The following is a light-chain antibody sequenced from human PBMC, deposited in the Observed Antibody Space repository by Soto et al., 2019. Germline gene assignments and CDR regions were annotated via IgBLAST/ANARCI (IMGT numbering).Light chain of an antibody. Sequence: EIVLTQSPGTLSLSPGERATLSCRASQSVSSSYLAWYQQKPGQALRLLIYGASSRATGIPDRFSGSGSGTDFTLTISRLEPEDFAVYYCQQYAISWTFGQGTKVEIK. V-gene: IGKV3-20*01. CDR2: GAS. CDR1: QSVSSSY. J-gene: IGKJ1*01. CDR3: QQYAISWT.